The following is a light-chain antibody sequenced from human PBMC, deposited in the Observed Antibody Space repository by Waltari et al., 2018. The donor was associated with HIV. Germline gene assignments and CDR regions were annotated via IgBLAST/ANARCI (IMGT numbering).Light chain of an antibody. CDR3: QSYDSSLSGRV. CDR2: GNS. V-gene: IGLV1-40*01. CDR1: RYNIGDGYD. J-gene: IGLJ3*02. Sequence: QSVLTQPPSVSGAPGQRVTIPCTGSRYNIGDGYDVHWYQQRPGTAPKLLIYGNSNRPSGVPDRFSGSKSATSASLAITGLQAEDEADYYCQSYDSSLSGRVFGGGTKLTVL.